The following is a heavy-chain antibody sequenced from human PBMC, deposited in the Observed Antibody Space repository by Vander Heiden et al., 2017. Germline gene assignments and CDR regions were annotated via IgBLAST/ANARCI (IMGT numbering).Heavy chain of an antibody. J-gene: IGHJ4*02. CDR3: ARSTADY. V-gene: IGHV3-48*02. CDR1: GSTFRGSS. Sequence: EVQLVASGGGLVQPGGSLRPSCVASGSTFRGSSMNWVRQAPGKGLEWVSYISSRSTTIYYADSVKGRFTISRDNAKNSLYLQMNSLRDEDTAVYYCARSTADYWGQGTLVTVSS. CDR2: ISSRSTTI.